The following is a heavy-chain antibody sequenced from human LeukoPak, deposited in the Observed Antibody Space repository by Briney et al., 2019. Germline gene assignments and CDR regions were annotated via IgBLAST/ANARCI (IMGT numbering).Heavy chain of an antibody. D-gene: IGHD3-22*01. CDR3: ARALRYDDSSGYYAY. J-gene: IGHJ4*02. Sequence: ASVKVSCKGSGYTFSGYYIHWVRQAPGQGLEWMGWINYNSGATNYAQALQGRVTMTRDTTITIFYMELSSLRSDDTAVYYCARALRYDDSSGYYAYWGQRTRVTFSS. CDR1: GYTFSGYY. V-gene: IGHV1-2*02. CDR2: INYNSGAT.